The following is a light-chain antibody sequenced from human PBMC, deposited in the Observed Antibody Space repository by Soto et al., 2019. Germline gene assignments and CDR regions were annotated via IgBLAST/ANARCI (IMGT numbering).Light chain of an antibody. CDR2: GVS. J-gene: IGKJ3*01. CDR3: QQYGTSPLT. CDR1: QSVGSTY. V-gene: IGKV3-20*01. Sequence: EIVLTQSPGTLSLSPGERATLSCRASQSVGSTYLARYQQKPGQAPKLLIYGVSSRATGIPDRFSGSGSGTDFTLTISRLEPEDFAVYYCQQYGTSPLTFGPGTKVDL.